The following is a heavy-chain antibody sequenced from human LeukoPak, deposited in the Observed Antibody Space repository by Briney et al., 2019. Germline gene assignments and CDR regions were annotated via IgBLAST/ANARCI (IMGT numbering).Heavy chain of an antibody. CDR2: ISGSGGST. D-gene: IGHD2-15*01. V-gene: IGHV3-23*01. CDR3: AKEAYCRGGDCYREFDY. Sequence: GGSLRLSCAASGFTFSSYAMSWVRQAPGKGLEWVSAISGSGGSTYYADSVKGRFTISRDNSKNTLYLQMNSLRAEDTAVYYCAKEAYCRGGDCYREFDYWGQGTLVTVSS. CDR1: GFTFSSYA. J-gene: IGHJ4*02.